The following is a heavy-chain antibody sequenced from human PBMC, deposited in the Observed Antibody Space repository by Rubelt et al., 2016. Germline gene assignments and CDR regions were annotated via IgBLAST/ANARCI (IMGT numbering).Heavy chain of an antibody. CDR1: GGTFSSYA. CDR2: IIPILGIE. J-gene: IGHJ3*02. D-gene: IGHD1-26*01. Sequence: QVQLVQSGSELKKPGASVKVSCKASGGTFSSYAISWVRQAPGQGLEWMGRIIPILGIENYAQKVQGRVTMTADKSTSTAYMELSSRRSEDTAVYYCARDPRSYHAFDIWGQGTMVTVSS. V-gene: IGHV1-69*09. CDR3: ARDPRSYHAFDI.